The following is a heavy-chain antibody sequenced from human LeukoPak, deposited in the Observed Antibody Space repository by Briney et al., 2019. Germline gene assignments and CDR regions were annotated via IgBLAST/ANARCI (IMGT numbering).Heavy chain of an antibody. CDR2: IYTSGST. J-gene: IGHJ5*02. CDR3: ARNYCTGGVCYVPGWFDP. D-gene: IGHD2-8*02. CDR1: GGSISSCY. V-gene: IGHV4-4*07. Sequence: PSETLSLTCTVSGGSISSCYWSWIRQPAGRGLEWIGRIYTSGSTNYNPSLKSRVTMSVDTSKNQFSLKLSSVTAADTAVYYCARNYCTGGVCYVPGWFDPWGQGTLVTVSS.